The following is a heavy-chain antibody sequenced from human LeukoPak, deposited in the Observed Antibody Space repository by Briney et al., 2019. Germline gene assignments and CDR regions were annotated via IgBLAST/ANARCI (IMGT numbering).Heavy chain of an antibody. CDR3: ARRTPVTPNSFDS. CDR1: GGSISSYC. J-gene: IGHJ5*01. Sequence: SETLSLTCTVSGGSISSYCWSWLRHPPGKGLEWIGYVYSSGNTNYNPSLKSRVTISLDTSKNQFSLKMSSLTAADTAVYYCARRTPVTPNSFDSWGQGTLVTVSS. CDR2: VYSSGNT. D-gene: IGHD4-17*01. V-gene: IGHV4-59*08.